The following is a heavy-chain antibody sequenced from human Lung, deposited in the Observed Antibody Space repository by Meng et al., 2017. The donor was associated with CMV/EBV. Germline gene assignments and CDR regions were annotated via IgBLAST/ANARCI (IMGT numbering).Heavy chain of an antibody. Sequence: QVQLGQSGFELNKPWASVKVSCKASGYTFSTYTINWVRQAHGRGLEWMGWISTNTGTPTYTQGFTGRFVFSLDTSVSTAYLQISSLKAEDTAVYYCARGGNFDPWGQGTLVTVSS. CDR1: GYTFSTYT. V-gene: IGHV7-4-1*02. D-gene: IGHD2/OR15-2a*01. CDR2: ISTNTGTP. CDR3: ARGGNFDP. J-gene: IGHJ5*02.